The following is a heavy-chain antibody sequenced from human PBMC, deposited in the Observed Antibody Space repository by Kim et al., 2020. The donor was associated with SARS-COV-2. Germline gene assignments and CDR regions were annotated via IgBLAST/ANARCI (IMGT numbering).Heavy chain of an antibody. D-gene: IGHD3-22*01. V-gene: IGHV1-18*04. CDR3: ARDQESDSSGYYYADDAFDI. J-gene: IGHJ3*02. Sequence: ASVKVSCKASGYTFTSYGISWVRQAPGQGLEWMGWISAYNGNTNYAQKLQGRVTMTTDTSTSTAYMELRSLSSDDTAVYYCARDQESDSSGYYYADDAFDIWGQGTMVTVSS. CDR1: GYTFTSYG. CDR2: ISAYNGNT.